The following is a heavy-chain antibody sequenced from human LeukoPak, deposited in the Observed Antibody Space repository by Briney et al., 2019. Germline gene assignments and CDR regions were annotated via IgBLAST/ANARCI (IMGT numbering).Heavy chain of an antibody. V-gene: IGHV3-30*04. Sequence: PGRSLRLSCAASGFTFSSYAMHWVRQAPGKGLEWVAVISYDGSNKYYADSLKGRFTHSRDNSKNTLYLQMNSLRAEDTAVYYCARVKDCSSTSCYNFDYWGQGTLVTVSS. J-gene: IGHJ4*02. CDR2: ISYDGSNK. CDR1: GFTFSSYA. CDR3: ARVKDCSSTSCYNFDY. D-gene: IGHD2-2*01.